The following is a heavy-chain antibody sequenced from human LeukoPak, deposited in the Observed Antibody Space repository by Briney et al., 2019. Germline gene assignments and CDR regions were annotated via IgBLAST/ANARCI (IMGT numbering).Heavy chain of an antibody. CDR3: ATDRIWFGEFVFDY. CDR1: GYTLTELS. V-gene: IGHV1-24*01. Sequence: ASVKVSCKVSGYTLTELSMHWVRQAPGKGLEWMGGFDPEDGGTIYAQKFQGRVTMTEDTSTDTAYMELSGLRSEDTAVYYCATDRIWFGEFVFDYWGQGTPVTVSS. J-gene: IGHJ4*02. CDR2: FDPEDGGT. D-gene: IGHD3-10*01.